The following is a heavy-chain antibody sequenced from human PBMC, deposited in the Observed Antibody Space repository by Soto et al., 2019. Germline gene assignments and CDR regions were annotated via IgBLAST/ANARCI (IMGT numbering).Heavy chain of an antibody. CDR1: GLTFRNAW. CDR3: TTDPGDYEDF. Sequence: GGSLRLSCAASGLTFRNAWMSWVRRAPGRGVEWVGRIKNKKDGETTDYAAPVKGRFTISRDDSTNTLYLQMNSLRTEDTGVYYCTTDPGDYEDFWGQGAQVTVSS. D-gene: IGHD4-17*01. CDR2: IKNKKDGETT. J-gene: IGHJ4*02. V-gene: IGHV3-15*01.